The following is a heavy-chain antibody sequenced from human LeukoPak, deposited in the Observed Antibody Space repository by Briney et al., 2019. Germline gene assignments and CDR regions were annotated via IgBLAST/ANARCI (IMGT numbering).Heavy chain of an antibody. CDR2: IYYSGST. Sequence: SSEALSLTCAVYGGSFSGYFWSWIRQPPGKGLEWIGYIYYSGSTNYNPSLKSRVTISVDTSKNQFSLKLSSVTAADTAVYYCARGWKYYYDSSGYPFGAFDIWGQGTMVTVSS. CDR1: GGSFSGYF. CDR3: ARGWKYYYDSSGYPFGAFDI. V-gene: IGHV4-59*01. J-gene: IGHJ3*02. D-gene: IGHD3-22*01.